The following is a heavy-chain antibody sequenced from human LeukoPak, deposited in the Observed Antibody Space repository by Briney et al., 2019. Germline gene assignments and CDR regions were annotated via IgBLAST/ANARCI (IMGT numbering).Heavy chain of an antibody. V-gene: IGHV3-23*01. CDR3: AKDLGSGYDFYYYYYMDV. CDR2: LSGSGVST. J-gene: IGHJ6*03. D-gene: IGHD5-12*01. Sequence: GGSLRLSCAASGFIISSYGMSWVRQAPGKGLEWVSGLSGSGVSTYYPDSVKGRFTISRDSSSNTLFLQMSGLRAEDTAVYYCAKDLGSGYDFYYYYYMDVWGKGTTVTVSS. CDR1: GFIISSYG.